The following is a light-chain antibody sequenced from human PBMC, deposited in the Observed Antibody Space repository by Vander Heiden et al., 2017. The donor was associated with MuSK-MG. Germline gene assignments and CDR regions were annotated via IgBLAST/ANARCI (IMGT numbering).Light chain of an antibody. V-gene: IGKV3-15*01. Sequence: EIVMTQSPATLSVSPGERATLSCRASQSVSSNLAWYQQKPGQAPRLLIYGASTRATGIPARFSGSGFGTEFTLTISSRQSEDFAVYYCQQHNNWPPGTFGQGTKVEIK. CDR3: QQHNNWPPGT. CDR2: GAS. J-gene: IGKJ1*01. CDR1: QSVSSN.